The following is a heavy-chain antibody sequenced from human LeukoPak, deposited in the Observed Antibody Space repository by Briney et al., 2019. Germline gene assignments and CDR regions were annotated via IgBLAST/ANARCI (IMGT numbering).Heavy chain of an antibody. Sequence: PGGSLRLSCAASGFTFSSYAMSRVRQAPGKGLEWISAISAGGGSTYYADSVKGRCTISRDNSKSTVSLQMSALRAEDTAIYYCAKVAGSGGYFPEYWGQGSLVTVSS. CDR2: ISAGGGST. J-gene: IGHJ4*02. V-gene: IGHV3-23*01. CDR3: AKVAGSGGYFPEY. D-gene: IGHD3-10*01. CDR1: GFTFSSYA.